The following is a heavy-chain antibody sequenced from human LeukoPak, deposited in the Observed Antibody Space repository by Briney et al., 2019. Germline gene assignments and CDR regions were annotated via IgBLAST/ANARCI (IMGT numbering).Heavy chain of an antibody. CDR1: GGSISSYY. CDR3: ARDFDFWSGYSADY. J-gene: IGHJ4*02. CDR2: IYYSGST. Sequence: SETLSLTCTVSGGSISSYYWSWIRQPPGKGLEWIGYIYYSGSTNYNPSLKSRVTISVDTSKNQFSLKLSSVTAADTAVYYCARDFDFWSGYSADYWGQGTLVTVSS. V-gene: IGHV4-59*01. D-gene: IGHD3-3*01.